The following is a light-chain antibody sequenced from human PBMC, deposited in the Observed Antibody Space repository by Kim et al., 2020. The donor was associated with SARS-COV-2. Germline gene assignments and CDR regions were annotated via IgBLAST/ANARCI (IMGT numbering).Light chain of an antibody. Sequence: GKTVTISCTRSSGSIASNYVQWYQQCPGSAPTTVIYEDNQRPSGVPDRFSGSIDSSSNSASLTISGLKNEDEADYYCQAYDSTNRVFGGGTQLTVL. V-gene: IGLV6-57*03. CDR2: EDN. J-gene: IGLJ3*02. CDR1: SGSIASNY. CDR3: QAYDSTNRV.